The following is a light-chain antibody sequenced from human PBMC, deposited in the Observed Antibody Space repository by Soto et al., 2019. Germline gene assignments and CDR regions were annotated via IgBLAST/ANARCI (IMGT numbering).Light chain of an antibody. V-gene: IGKV4-1*01. J-gene: IGKJ2*01. CDR2: WAS. CDR3: QQYYSIPYT. CDR1: QSVFYSSNNKNY. Sequence: DIVMTQSPDSLAVSLGERATINCKSSQSVFYSSNNKNYLAWYQQKPGQPPKLLIYWASTRESGVPDRFSGNGSGADFTLTISSLRAEDVAVYYCQQYYSIPYTFGQGTKLEIK.